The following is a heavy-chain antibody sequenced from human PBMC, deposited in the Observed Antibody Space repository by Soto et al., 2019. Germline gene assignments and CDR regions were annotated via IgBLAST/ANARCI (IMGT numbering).Heavy chain of an antibody. Sequence: ASVKVSCKASGYSFTNNDVSCVRQATGQGLEWMGWMNPGSGDTGYAQKFQGRVTMTRDISIATAYMELSSLRSDDTAIYYCARMETFGSLNWFDPWGQGTLVTVSS. D-gene: IGHD3-16*01. CDR2: MNPGSGDT. CDR3: ARMETFGSLNWFDP. J-gene: IGHJ5*02. CDR1: GYSFTNND. V-gene: IGHV1-8*01.